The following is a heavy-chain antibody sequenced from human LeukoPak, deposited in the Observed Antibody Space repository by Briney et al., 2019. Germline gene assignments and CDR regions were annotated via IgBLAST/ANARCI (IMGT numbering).Heavy chain of an antibody. D-gene: IGHD1-26*01. CDR2: INPSGSST. J-gene: IGHJ5*02. CDR1: GDTFTDYS. CDR3: ARDNSVGDTAWWFDP. Sequence: ASVKVSCKASGDTFTDYSIHWVRQAPGQRLEWMGLINPSGSSTSYAQKFQGRLSLTRDMSTSTDYMELSSLRSEDTAVYYCARDNSVGDTAWWFDPWGQGTLVTVSS. V-gene: IGHV1-46*01.